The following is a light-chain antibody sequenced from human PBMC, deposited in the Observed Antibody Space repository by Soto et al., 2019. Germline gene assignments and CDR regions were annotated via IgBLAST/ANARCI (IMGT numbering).Light chain of an antibody. J-gene: IGKJ1*01. V-gene: IGKV3-20*01. Sequence: EIVLTQSPGTLSLSPGERATLSCRASQSFSSSYLAWFQQKPGQAPRLLIYGASNRATGILDRFSGSGSGTDFTLTISRLEPEDFAVYYCQLYGTSSWTFGQGTNVEIK. CDR3: QLYGTSSWT. CDR1: QSFSSSY. CDR2: GAS.